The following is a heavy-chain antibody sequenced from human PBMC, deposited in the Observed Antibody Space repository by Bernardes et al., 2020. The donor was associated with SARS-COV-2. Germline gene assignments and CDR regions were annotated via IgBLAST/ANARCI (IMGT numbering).Heavy chain of an antibody. CDR3: ARHGRIDMAGVTHDGFDI. CDR2: ITYSGTT. D-gene: IGHD6-19*01. CDR1: GGLISINYF. J-gene: IGHJ3*02. Sequence: LSLTCTVSGGLISINYFWGWIRQPPGKGLEWIGSITYSGTTFYNPSLKGRVTISVDTSTNQFSLMLSPVAAADTAVYYCARHGRIDMAGVTHDGFDIWGQGTMGTVSS. V-gene: IGHV4-39*01.